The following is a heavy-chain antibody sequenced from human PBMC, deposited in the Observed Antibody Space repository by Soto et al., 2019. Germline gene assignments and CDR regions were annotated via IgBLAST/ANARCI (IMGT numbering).Heavy chain of an antibody. D-gene: IGHD3-3*01. CDR1: GDTFTSYY. CDR2: INPHGGST. CDR3: ARSSGGNFGIIIEGSNWFGP. Sequence: ASVKVSCKAPGDTFTSYYLNWVRQAPGQGLEWMGVINPHGGSTKYAQKFQGRITMTRDTSRSTGYMELSSLRSEDTAIYYCARSSGGNFGIIIEGSNWFGPWGQGTLGTVSS. J-gene: IGHJ5*02. V-gene: IGHV1-46*01.